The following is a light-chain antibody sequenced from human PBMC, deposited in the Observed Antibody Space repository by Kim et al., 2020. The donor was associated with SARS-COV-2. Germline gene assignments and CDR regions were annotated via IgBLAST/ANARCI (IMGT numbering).Light chain of an antibody. CDR1: KLGDKD. Sequence: SYELTQPPSVSVSPGQTASITCSGDKLGDKDVCWYQQKPGQSPVLVIYQDRKRPSGIPERFSGSNSGNTATLTISGTQAMDVADYYCQAWDRGTVVFGGGTQLTVL. CDR3: QAWDRGTVV. J-gene: IGLJ3*02. CDR2: QDR. V-gene: IGLV3-1*01.